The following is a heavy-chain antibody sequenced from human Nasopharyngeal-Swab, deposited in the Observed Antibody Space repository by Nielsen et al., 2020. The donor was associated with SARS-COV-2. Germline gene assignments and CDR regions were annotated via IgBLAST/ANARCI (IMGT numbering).Heavy chain of an antibody. Sequence: GESLKISCTASGFTLSNYGIHWVRQAPGKGLEWVAVIGYYGSDKYYADSVKGRFTISRDNPENTLYMQMNSLRAEDTAVYYCARGYCSINSCYSGDYYYYAMDVWGQGTTVTVSS. CDR1: GFTLSNYG. CDR2: IGYYGSDK. J-gene: IGHJ6*02. CDR3: ARGYCSINSCYSGDYYYYAMDV. V-gene: IGHV3-33*01. D-gene: IGHD2-2*01.